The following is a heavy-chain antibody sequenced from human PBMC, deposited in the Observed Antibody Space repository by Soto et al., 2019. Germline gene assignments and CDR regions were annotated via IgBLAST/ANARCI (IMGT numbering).Heavy chain of an antibody. D-gene: IGHD3-22*01. Sequence: GASVKVSCKASGFTFTSSAVQWVRQARGQRLEWIGWIVVGSGDTNSAQKFQERVTITRDMSTSTAYIGLSSLRSEDTAVYYCARDRDYYDSSGYYSRLLDPLGQGTLVTVSS. CDR3: ARDRDYYDSSGYYSRLLDP. J-gene: IGHJ5*02. CDR2: IVVGSGDT. CDR1: GFTFTSSA. V-gene: IGHV1-58*01.